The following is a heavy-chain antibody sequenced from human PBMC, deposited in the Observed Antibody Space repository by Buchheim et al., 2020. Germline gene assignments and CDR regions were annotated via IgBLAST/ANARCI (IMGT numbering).Heavy chain of an antibody. J-gene: IGHJ6*02. CDR1: GFTFSSYW. Sequence: EVQLVESGGGLVQPGGSLRLSCAASGFTFSSYWMHWVRQAPGKGLVWVSRINSDGSSTSYADSVKGRFTISRDNAKNTLYLQMNSLRAVDTAVYYCARGSFAAAGTGDYYYYGMDVWGQGTT. CDR3: ARGSFAAAGTGDYYYYGMDV. V-gene: IGHV3-74*01. CDR2: INSDGSST. D-gene: IGHD6-13*01.